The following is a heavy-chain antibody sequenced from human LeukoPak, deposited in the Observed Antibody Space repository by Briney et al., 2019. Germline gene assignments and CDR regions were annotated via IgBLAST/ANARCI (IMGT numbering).Heavy chain of an antibody. Sequence: GGSLRLSCAASGFTFSSYSMNWVRQAPGEGLEWVSSISSSSSYIYYADSVKGRFTISRDNAKNSLYLQMNSLRAEDTAMYYCARGPHGDYKDYWGQGTLVTVSS. V-gene: IGHV3-21*01. CDR1: GFTFSSYS. CDR2: ISSSSSYI. D-gene: IGHD4-17*01. J-gene: IGHJ4*02. CDR3: ARGPHGDYKDY.